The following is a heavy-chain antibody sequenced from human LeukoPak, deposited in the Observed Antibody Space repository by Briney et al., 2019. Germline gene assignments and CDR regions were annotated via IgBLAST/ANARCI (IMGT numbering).Heavy chain of an antibody. CDR1: GGSISSSY. CDR3: ARHEPPGARRHLDY. V-gene: IGHV4-59*08. D-gene: IGHD1-14*01. J-gene: IGHJ4*02. Sequence: SETLSLTCNVSGGSISSSYWSWIRQPPGKGLEWVGYIYNAGTTNYNPSLDSRVTISVDTSKNQLSLRLSSVTAADTAVYYCARHEPPGARRHLDYWGQGTLVTVSS. CDR2: IYNAGTT.